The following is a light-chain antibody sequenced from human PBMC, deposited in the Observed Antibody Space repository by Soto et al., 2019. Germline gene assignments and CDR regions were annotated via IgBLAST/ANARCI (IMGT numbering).Light chain of an antibody. CDR2: AAS. CDR3: QQYNSWPLT. V-gene: IGKV1-8*01. Sequence: AIRMTQSPSSLSASTGDRVTITCRASQGISSYLAWYQQKPGKAPKLLIYAASTLQSGVPSRFSGSGSGTDFTLTISCLQSEDFATYYCQQYNSWPLTFGGGTNVEIK. J-gene: IGKJ4*01. CDR1: QGISSY.